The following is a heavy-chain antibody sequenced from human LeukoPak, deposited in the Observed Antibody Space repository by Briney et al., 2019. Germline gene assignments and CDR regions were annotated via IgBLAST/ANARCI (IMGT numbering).Heavy chain of an antibody. V-gene: IGHV3-15*01. CDR1: GFTFSNAW. CDR2: IKGTSDGGTT. Sequence: GGSLRLSCTASGFTFSNAWMNWVRQAPGKGLEWVGRIKGTSDGGTTAYAAPVKGRFSISRDDSQNTLYLQLNTLRTEDTAVYYCTTDPGPGRFWGQGTVVTVSS. CDR3: TTDPGPGRF. J-gene: IGHJ3*01.